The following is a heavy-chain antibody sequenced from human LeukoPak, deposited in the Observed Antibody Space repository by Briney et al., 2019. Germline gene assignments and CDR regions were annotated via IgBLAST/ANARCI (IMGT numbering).Heavy chain of an antibody. Sequence: SQTLSLTCTVSGGSFSSGGYYWSWLRQHPGKGLEWIGYINYSGSSYYNPSLKSRVTISEDTSKNQFSLKLSSVTAADTAVYYCARGHTIPTNYFDYWGRGTLVTVSS. D-gene: IGHD3-9*01. CDR2: INYSGSS. CDR1: GGSFSSGGYY. CDR3: ARGHTIPTNYFDY. J-gene: IGHJ4*02. V-gene: IGHV4-31*03.